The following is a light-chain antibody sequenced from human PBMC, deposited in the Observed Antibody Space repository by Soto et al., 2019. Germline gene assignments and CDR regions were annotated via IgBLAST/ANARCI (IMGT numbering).Light chain of an antibody. Sequence: DIQMTQSPSSLSASVGDRVTITCQASQDISNYLNWYQQKLGKAPKLLIYDASNVETGVPSRFSGSGSGTDFTFTISSLQPEDIATYYCQQYSHLITFGQGTRLEI. CDR1: QDISNY. V-gene: IGKV1-33*01. CDR2: DAS. CDR3: QQYSHLIT. J-gene: IGKJ5*01.